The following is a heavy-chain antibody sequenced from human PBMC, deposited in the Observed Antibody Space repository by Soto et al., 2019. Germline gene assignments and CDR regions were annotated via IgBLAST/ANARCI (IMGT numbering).Heavy chain of an antibody. J-gene: IGHJ4*02. CDR3: ARDRDYSGSGSSYY. CDR2: ISSSSSYI. V-gene: IGHV3-21*01. Sequence: EVQLVESGGGLVKPGGSLRLSCAVSGFTFSSYSMNWVRQAPGKGLEWVSSISSSSSYIYYADSVKGRFTISRDNAKNSLYLQMNSLRAEDRAVYYCARDRDYSGSGSSYYWGQGALVTVSS. CDR1: GFTFSSYS. D-gene: IGHD3-10*01.